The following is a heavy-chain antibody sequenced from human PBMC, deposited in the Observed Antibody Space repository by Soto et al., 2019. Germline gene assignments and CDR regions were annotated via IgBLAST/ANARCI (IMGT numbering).Heavy chain of an antibody. CDR3: ARFTVTTDYYYMDV. CDR1: GFTFSSYS. CDR2: ISSSSSTI. D-gene: IGHD4-17*01. Sequence: EVQLVESGGGLVQPGGSLRLSCAASGFTFSSYSMNWLRQAPGKGLEWVSYISSSSSTIYYADSVKGRFTISSDNAKNALYVQMSSLRAEETAVYYCARFTVTTDYYYMDVWGQGTTVTVSS. V-gene: IGHV3-48*01. J-gene: IGHJ6*03.